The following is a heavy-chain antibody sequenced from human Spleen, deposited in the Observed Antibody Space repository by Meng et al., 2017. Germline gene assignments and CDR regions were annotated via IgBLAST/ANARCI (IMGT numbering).Heavy chain of an antibody. V-gene: IGHV4-39*07. CDR2: IYYSGST. Sequence: STYNMSWVRQPPGKGLEWIGSIYYSGSTYYNPSLKSRVTISVDTSKNQFSLKLSSVTAADTAVYYCARDITVVTPDYWGQGTLVTVSS. CDR3: ARDITVVTPDY. J-gene: IGHJ4*02. D-gene: IGHD4-23*01. CDR1: STYN.